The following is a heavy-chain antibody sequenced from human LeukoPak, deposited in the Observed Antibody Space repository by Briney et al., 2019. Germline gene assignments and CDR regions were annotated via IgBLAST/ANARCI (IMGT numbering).Heavy chain of an antibody. CDR1: GGSTSRYY. CDR3: AREGVVAATQFDY. V-gene: IGHV4-4*07. J-gene: IGHJ4*02. Sequence: SETLSLTCTVSGGSTSRYYWSWIRQPAGKGMEWIERINTSGSTNYNPSLKSRVTMSVDTSKNQFSLKLSSVTAADTAVYYCAREGVVAATQFDYWGQGTLVTVSS. D-gene: IGHD2-15*01. CDR2: INTSGST.